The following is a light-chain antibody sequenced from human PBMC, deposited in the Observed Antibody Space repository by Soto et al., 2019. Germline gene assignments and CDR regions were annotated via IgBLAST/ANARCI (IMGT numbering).Light chain of an antibody. V-gene: IGKV1-39*01. CDR3: QKSYSSPRT. CDR2: AAS. J-gene: IGKJ1*01. Sequence: DIQMTQSPSSLYASIGDRVTITCRASQSMSTYLSWYQKKAGKAPKLLISAASTLRDGVPPRFSGSGSGTDFTLTISSLQPEDFAVYYCQKSYSSPRTFGQGTKVEIK. CDR1: QSMSTY.